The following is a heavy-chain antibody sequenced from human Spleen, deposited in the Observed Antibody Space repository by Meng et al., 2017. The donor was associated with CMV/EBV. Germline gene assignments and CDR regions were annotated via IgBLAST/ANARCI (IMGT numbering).Heavy chain of an antibody. CDR2: IRYDASNT. J-gene: IGHJ4*02. V-gene: IGHV3-30*02. CDR1: GFTFSNYW. CDR3: AKAKYQLPFDY. Sequence: GESLKISCTASGFTFSNYWMNWVRQAPGKGLEWVAFIRYDASNTYYADSVKGRFTISRDNSKNTLSLQMNSVRAEDTAVYYCAKAKYQLPFDYWGQGTLVTVSS. D-gene: IGHD2-2*01.